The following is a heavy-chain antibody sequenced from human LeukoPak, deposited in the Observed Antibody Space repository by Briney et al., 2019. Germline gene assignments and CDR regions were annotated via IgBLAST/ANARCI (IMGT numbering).Heavy chain of an antibody. V-gene: IGHV1-18*01. CDR3: ARDHVLGSSTSCCYYFDY. CDR2: ISAYNGNT. D-gene: IGHD2-2*01. Sequence: ASVKVSCKASGYTFTSYGISWVRQAPGQGLEWMGWISAYNGNTNYAQKLQGRVTMTTDTPTSTAYMELRSLRSDDTAVYYCARDHVLGSSTSCCYYFDYWGQGTLVTVSS. CDR1: GYTFTSYG. J-gene: IGHJ4*02.